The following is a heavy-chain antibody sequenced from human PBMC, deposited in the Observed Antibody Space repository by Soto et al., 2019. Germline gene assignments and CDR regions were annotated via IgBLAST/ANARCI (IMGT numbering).Heavy chain of an antibody. V-gene: IGHV2-5*02. J-gene: IGHJ6*02. CDR2: IYWDNDK. Sequence: QITLKDSGPTLVKPPQTLTLTCTFSGFSVSTTVLGVACLLWSPEKALEWLALIYWDNDKRYSPFLQSRVTITKDTSKNQVVLTMTNMDPVDTATYYCAHKGGRGAGMDVWGQGTTVTVSS. D-gene: IGHD2-15*01. CDR1: GFSVSTTVLG. CDR3: AHKGGRGAGMDV.